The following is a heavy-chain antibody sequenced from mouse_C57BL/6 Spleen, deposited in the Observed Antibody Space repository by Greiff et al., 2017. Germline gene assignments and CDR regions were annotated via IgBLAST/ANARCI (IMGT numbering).Heavy chain of an antibody. V-gene: IGHV1-50*01. D-gene: IGHD1-1*01. CDR1: GYTFTSYW. CDR2: IDPSDSYT. CDR3: ARKGRYNGSSLEEMDY. Sequence: QVQLQQPGAELVKPGASVKLSCKASGYTFTSYWMQWVKQRPGQGLEWIGEIDPSDSYTNYTQKFKGKATLTVDTSSSAAYVQLSSLTSEDSAVYYCARKGRYNGSSLEEMDYWGQGTSVTVSS. J-gene: IGHJ4*01.